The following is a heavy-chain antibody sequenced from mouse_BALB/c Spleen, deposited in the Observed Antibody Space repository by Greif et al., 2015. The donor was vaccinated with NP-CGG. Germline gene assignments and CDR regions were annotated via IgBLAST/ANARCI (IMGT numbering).Heavy chain of an antibody. Sequence: QVQLQQSGPELVKPGASVKMSCKASGYTFTDYVISWVKQRTGQGLEWIGEIYPGSGSTYYNEKFKGKATLTADKSSNTAYMQLSILTSEDSAVYFCNYDGYYDFDYCGQGTTLTVSP. J-gene: IGHJ2*01. CDR3: NYDGYYDFDY. V-gene: IGHV1-77*01. CDR2: IYPGSGST. CDR1: GYTFTDYV. D-gene: IGHD2-3*01.